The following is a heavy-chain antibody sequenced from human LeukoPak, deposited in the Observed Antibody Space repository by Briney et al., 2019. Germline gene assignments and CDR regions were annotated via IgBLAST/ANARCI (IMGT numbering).Heavy chain of an antibody. CDR1: GFTFSNYW. CDR3: ARGPRDYYDSSGYYYGDYFDY. CDR2: IWYDGSNK. Sequence: GGSLRLSCAASGFTFSNYWMSWVRQAPGKGLEWVAVIWYDGSNKYYADSVKGRFTISRDNSKNTLYLQMNSLRAEDTAVYYCARGPRDYYDSSGYYYGDYFDYWGQGTLVTVSS. V-gene: IGHV3-33*08. D-gene: IGHD3-22*01. J-gene: IGHJ4*02.